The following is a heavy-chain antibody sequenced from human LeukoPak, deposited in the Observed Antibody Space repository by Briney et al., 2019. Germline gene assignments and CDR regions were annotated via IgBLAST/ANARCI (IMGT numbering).Heavy chain of an antibody. V-gene: IGHV5-51*01. D-gene: IGHD2-15*01. CDR2: IYPGDSDT. CDR3: ARTAHLDVEERLHCSGGSCYSVIDP. Sequence: PGESLKISCKGSGYSFTSYWIGWVRQMPGKGLEWMGIIYPGDSDTRYSPSFQGQVTISADKSISTAYLQWSSLKASDTAMYYCARTAHLDVEERLHCSGGSCYSVIDPWGQGTLVTVSS. J-gene: IGHJ5*02. CDR1: GYSFTSYW.